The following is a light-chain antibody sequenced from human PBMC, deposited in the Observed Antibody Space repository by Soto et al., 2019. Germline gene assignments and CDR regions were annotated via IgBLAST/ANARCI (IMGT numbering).Light chain of an antibody. CDR2: DVS. Sequence: QSALTQPPSASGSPGQSVTISCTGTSRDVGAYKFVSWYQQHPGKAPKLLIYDVSKRPTGVPDRFSGSKSGNTASLTVSGLQADDEADYYCSSYAGNNNSVFGSATKLTVL. CDR3: SSYAGNNNSV. J-gene: IGLJ1*01. V-gene: IGLV2-8*01. CDR1: SRDVGAYKF.